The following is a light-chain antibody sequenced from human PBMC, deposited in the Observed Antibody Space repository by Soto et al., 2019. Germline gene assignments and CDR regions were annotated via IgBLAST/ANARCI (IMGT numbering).Light chain of an antibody. Sequence: DIQMTQSPTSLSASVGDRVTITCRASQGIRNFVAWYQQKPGKAPKLLIYAASTLQSGVPSRFSGSGSGTDFPLTINSLQPEHVATYSCQKYSSVPVFGPGTKVEIK. CDR2: AAS. J-gene: IGKJ3*01. CDR3: QKYSSVPV. V-gene: IGKV1-27*01. CDR1: QGIRNF.